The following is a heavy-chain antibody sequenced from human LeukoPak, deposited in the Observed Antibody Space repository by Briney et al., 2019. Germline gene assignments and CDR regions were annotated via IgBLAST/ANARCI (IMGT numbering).Heavy chain of an antibody. V-gene: IGHV3-30*02. J-gene: IGHJ4*02. CDR3: ASPAGVGGYGIDY. Sequence: SGGSLRLSCAASGFTFSSYGMHWVRQAPGKGLEWVAFIRYDGSNKYYADSVKGRFTISRDNSKNTLYLQMNSLRAEGTAVYYCASPAGVGGYGIDYWGQGTLVTVSS. CDR1: GFTFSSYG. D-gene: IGHD5-12*01. CDR2: IRYDGSNK.